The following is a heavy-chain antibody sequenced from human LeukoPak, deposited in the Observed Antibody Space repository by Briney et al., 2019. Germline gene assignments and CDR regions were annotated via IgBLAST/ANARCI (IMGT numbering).Heavy chain of an antibody. D-gene: IGHD4-17*01. Sequence: GGTLRLSCAASGFTFSSYSMNWVRQAPGKGVEWVSSISSSSSYIYYADSVKGRFTISRDNAKNSLYLQMNSLRAEDTAVYYCARDMVGDYVFWGQGTLVTVSS. CDR3: ARDMVGDYVF. CDR2: ISSSSSYI. J-gene: IGHJ4*02. CDR1: GFTFSSYS. V-gene: IGHV3-21*01.